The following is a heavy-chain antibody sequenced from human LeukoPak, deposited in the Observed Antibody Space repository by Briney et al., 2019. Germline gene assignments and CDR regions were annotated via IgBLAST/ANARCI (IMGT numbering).Heavy chain of an antibody. D-gene: IGHD6-13*01. Sequence: PGGSLRLSCAASGFTFSSYSMNWVRQAPGKGLELVSSISSSSSYIYYADSVKGRFTISRDNAKNSLYLQMNSLRAEDTAVYYCARGSASSSWYKSDDYWGQGTLVTVSS. CDR1: GFTFSSYS. CDR2: ISSSSSYI. J-gene: IGHJ4*02. CDR3: ARGSASSSWYKSDDY. V-gene: IGHV3-21*01.